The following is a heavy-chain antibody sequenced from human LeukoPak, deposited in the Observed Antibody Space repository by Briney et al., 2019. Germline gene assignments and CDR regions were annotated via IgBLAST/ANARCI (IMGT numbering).Heavy chain of an antibody. CDR1: GGSFSGYY. V-gene: IGHV4-34*01. Sequence: PSETLSLTCAVYGGSFSGYYWSWIRQPPGKGLEWIGEINHSGSTNYNPSLKSRVTMSVDTSKNQFSLKLSSVTAADTAVYYCARGPIVVVPAAISCYMDVWGKGTTVTVSS. CDR2: INHSGST. D-gene: IGHD2-2*01. CDR3: ARGPIVVVPAAISCYMDV. J-gene: IGHJ6*03.